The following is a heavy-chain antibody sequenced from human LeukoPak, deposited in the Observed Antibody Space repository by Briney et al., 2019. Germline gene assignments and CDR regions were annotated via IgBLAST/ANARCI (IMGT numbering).Heavy chain of an antibody. CDR2: IYYSGST. D-gene: IGHD6-6*01. CDR1: GGSISSYY. Sequence: KASETLSLTCTVSGGSISSYYWSWIQQPPGKGLEWIGYIYYSGSTNYNPSLKSRVTISVDTSKNQFSLKLSSVTAADTAVYYCARVKAIARVFWFDPWGQGTLVTVSS. CDR3: ARVKAIARVFWFDP. J-gene: IGHJ5*02. V-gene: IGHV4-59*01.